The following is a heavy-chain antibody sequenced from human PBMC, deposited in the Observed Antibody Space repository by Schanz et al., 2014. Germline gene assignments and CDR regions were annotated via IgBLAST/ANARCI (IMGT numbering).Heavy chain of an antibody. D-gene: IGHD6-19*01. J-gene: IGHJ4*02. CDR2: ISGGGGTR. CDR3: AKLSSSGRLAGYFDY. V-gene: IGHV3-23*01. Sequence: EEQLLQSGGGLVQPGGSLRLSCAASGFTFGSYGMSWVRQGPGKGLEWVSGISGGGGTRNYADSVKGRFTISRDNAKNSLYLQMNSLRAEDTAIYYCAKLSSSGRLAGYFDYWGQGALVTVSS. CDR1: GFTFGSYG.